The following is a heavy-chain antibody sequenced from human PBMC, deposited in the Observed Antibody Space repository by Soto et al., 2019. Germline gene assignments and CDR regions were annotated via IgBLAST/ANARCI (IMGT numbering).Heavy chain of an antibody. D-gene: IGHD6-6*01. V-gene: IGHV5-10-1*01. CDR3: ARRLRYSSSHFDY. CDR2: IDPSDSYT. J-gene: IGHJ4*02. Sequence: GESLKISCKGSGYSFTSYWISWVRQMPGKGLEWMGRIDPSDSYTNYSPSFQGHVTISADKSISTAYLQWSSLKASDTAMYYCARRLRYSSSHFDYWGQGTLVTVSS. CDR1: GYSFTSYW.